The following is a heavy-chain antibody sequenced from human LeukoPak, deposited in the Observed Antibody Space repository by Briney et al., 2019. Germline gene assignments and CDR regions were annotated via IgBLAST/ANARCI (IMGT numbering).Heavy chain of an antibody. CDR2: INHSGST. Sequence: SETLSLTCTVSGGSISSYYWSWIRQPPGKGLEWIGEINHSGSTNYNPSLKSRVTISVDTSKNQFSLKLSSVTAADTAVYYCARKYYYDSSGYSHWGQGTLVTVSS. V-gene: IGHV4-34*01. D-gene: IGHD3-22*01. CDR1: GGSISSYY. J-gene: IGHJ4*02. CDR3: ARKYYYDSSGYSH.